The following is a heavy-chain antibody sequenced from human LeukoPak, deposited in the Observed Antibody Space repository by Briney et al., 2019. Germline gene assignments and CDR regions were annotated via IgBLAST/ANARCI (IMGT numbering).Heavy chain of an antibody. CDR2: ISAYNGNT. J-gene: IGHJ4*02. Sequence: ASVKVSCKASGYTFTSYGISWVRQAPGQGLEWMGWISAYNGNTNYAQKFQGRVTMTTDTSTSTAYMELRSLRSDDTAVYYCARGPWKGATPYASFDYWGQGTLVTVSS. D-gene: IGHD2-15*01. CDR3: ARGPWKGATPYASFDY. CDR1: GYTFTSYG. V-gene: IGHV1-18*01.